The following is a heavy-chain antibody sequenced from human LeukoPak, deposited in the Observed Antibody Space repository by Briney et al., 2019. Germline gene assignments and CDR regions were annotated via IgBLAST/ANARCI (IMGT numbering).Heavy chain of an antibody. V-gene: IGHV1-2*04. J-gene: IGHJ4*02. CDR1: GYTFTGYY. CDR2: INPNSGGT. Sequence: GASVKVSCKASGYTFTGYYMHWVRQAPGQGLEWTGWINPNSGGTNYAQKFQGWVTMTRDTSISTAYMELSRLRSDDTAVYYCARAVFTMVRGVIMYFDYWGQGTLVTVSS. D-gene: IGHD3-10*01. CDR3: ARAVFTMVRGVIMYFDY.